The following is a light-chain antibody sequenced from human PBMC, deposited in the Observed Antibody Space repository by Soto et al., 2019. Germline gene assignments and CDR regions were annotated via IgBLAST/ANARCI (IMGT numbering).Light chain of an antibody. CDR2: GAS. CDR1: QSVASN. CDR3: QPYHNWPPPYT. V-gene: IGKV3-15*01. J-gene: IGKJ2*01. Sequence: EIVMTQSPASLSVSPGDGATLSCRASQSVASNVAWYQQKPGQGPRLLIHGASTRAAGVPARFSGSGSGTDFTLPISSLQSEDFAVYYCQPYHNWPPPYTFGQGTKLQIK.